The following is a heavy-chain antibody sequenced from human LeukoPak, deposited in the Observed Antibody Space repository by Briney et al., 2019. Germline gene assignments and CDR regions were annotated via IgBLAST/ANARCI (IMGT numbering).Heavy chain of an antibody. J-gene: IGHJ4*02. D-gene: IGHD3-22*01. CDR3: GRERFTYDSSGGTD. V-gene: IGHV3-7*03. Sequence: GGSLRLSCAASGFTFSTYWMSWVRQAPGKGLEWVANIKQDGSEKYYVDSVKGRFTISRDNAKNSLFLQMNSLRAEDTAVYFCGRERFTYDSSGGTDWGQGTLVTVSS. CDR2: IKQDGSEK. CDR1: GFTFSTYW.